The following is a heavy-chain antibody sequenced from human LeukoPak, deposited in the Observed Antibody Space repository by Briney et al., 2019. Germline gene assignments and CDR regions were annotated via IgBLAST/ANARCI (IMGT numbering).Heavy chain of an antibody. D-gene: IGHD6-19*01. CDR2: TSYNGNT. CDR3: ARHSGSGWQALGY. CDR1: GYTFSNYG. Sequence: ASVKVSCKASGYTFSNYGISWVRQAPGLGLEWTGWTSYNGNTNYAQKFQDRVTMTTDTSTTTAYMELRSLESDDMAVYYCARHSGSGWQALGYWGQGTLVTVSS. J-gene: IGHJ4*02. V-gene: IGHV1-18*03.